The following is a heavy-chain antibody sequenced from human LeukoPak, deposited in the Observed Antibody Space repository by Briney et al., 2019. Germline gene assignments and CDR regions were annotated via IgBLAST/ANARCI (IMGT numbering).Heavy chain of an antibody. CDR3: ARDGGEFTIVAIIYYMDV. CDR2: INPNSGGT. CDR1: GYTFTGYY. J-gene: IGHJ6*03. D-gene: IGHD5-12*01. Sequence: GASVKVSCKASGYTFTGYYMHWERQAPGQGLEWMGWINPNSGGTNYAQKFQGRVTMTRDTSISTAYMELSRLRSDDTAVYYCARDGGEFTIVAIIYYMDVWGKGTTVTVSS. V-gene: IGHV1-2*02.